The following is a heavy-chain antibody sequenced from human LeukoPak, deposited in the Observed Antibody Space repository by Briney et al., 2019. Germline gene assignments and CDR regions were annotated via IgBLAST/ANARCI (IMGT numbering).Heavy chain of an antibody. CDR1: GFTFSKYT. CDR2: IYGGGSGST. J-gene: IGHJ4*02. Sequence: GGSLRLSCVASGFTFSKYTMSWVRQAPVKGLEWVSGIYGGGSGSTFYAESVKGRFTISRDNSKNTLYLQMNSLRDEDTAIYYCAKDFTPDGIWDIDYWGRGTLITVSS. CDR3: AKDFTPDGIWDIDY. V-gene: IGHV3-23*01. D-gene: IGHD1-14*01.